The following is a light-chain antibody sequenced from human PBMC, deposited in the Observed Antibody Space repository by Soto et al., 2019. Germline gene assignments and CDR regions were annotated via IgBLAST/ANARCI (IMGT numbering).Light chain of an antibody. Sequence: QSVLTQPPSASGSPGQSVAISCTGTSSDVGGYDYVSWYQQHPGKAPKLMIYDVSNRPSGVPDRFSGSKSGNTASLTVSGLQAEDEADYYCSSYAGTYIVFGTGTKLTVL. CDR2: DVS. CDR3: SSYAGTYIV. J-gene: IGLJ1*01. V-gene: IGLV2-8*01. CDR1: SSDVGGYDY.